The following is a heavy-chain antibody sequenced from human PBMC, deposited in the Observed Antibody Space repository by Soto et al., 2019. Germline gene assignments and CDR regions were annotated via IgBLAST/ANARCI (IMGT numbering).Heavy chain of an antibody. V-gene: IGHV3-33*01. Sequence: PGGSLRLSCAASGFTFSSYGMHWVRQAPGKGLEWVAVIWYDGSNKYYADSVKGRFTISRDNSKNTLYLQMNSLRAEDTAVYYCARSPRLVMTVYYMDVWGKGTTVTVSS. CDR2: IWYDGSNK. D-gene: IGHD3-9*01. CDR3: ARSPRLVMTVYYMDV. CDR1: GFTFSSYG. J-gene: IGHJ6*03.